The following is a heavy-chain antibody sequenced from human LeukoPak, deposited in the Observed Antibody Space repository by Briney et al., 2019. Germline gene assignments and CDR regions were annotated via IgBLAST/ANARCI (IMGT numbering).Heavy chain of an antibody. CDR1: AESFSDYY. CDR2: MYDSGNI. CDR3: ARDLAGYDAFDI. D-gene: IGHD6-19*01. Sequence: SETLSLTCAVYAESFSDYYWSWIRQPPGKGLEWIGYMYDSGNINYNPSLKSRVTISVDTSKNQFSLKLSSVTAADTAVYYCARDLAGYDAFDIWGQGTMVTVSS. J-gene: IGHJ3*02. V-gene: IGHV4-59*01.